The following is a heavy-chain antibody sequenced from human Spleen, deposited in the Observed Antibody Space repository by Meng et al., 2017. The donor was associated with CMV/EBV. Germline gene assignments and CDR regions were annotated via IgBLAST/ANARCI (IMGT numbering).Heavy chain of an antibody. D-gene: IGHD2-2*02. CDR3: ARDDSTSCYNWRCPFDI. V-gene: IGHV4/OR15-8*01. CDR1: GGSIISNNW. CDR2: IYHSGRA. Sequence: SETLSLTCVVSGGSIISNNWWSWVRQPPGKGLEWIGEIYHSGRANYNPSLRSRVTLSVDKSENHFSLKLKSVTAADTALYYCARDDSTSCYNWRCPFDIWGQGTVVTVSS. J-gene: IGHJ3*02.